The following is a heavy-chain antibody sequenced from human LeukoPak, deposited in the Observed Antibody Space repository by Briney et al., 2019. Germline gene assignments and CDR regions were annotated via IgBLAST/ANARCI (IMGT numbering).Heavy chain of an antibody. D-gene: IGHD6-13*01. CDR2: ISAYNGNT. CDR1: GYTFTSYG. J-gene: IGHJ6*03. Sequence: ASVKVSCKASGYTFTSYGVSWVRQAPGQGLEWMGWISAYNGNTQYAQNFQGRVTMTIDTSTSTAYMDLRSPRSDDTAVYYCARVLGYYYYIDLWGKGTTVTVSS. CDR3: ARVLGYYYYIDL. V-gene: IGHV1-18*01.